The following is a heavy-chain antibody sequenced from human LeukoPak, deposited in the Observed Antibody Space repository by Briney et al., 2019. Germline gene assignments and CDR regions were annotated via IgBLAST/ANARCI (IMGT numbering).Heavy chain of an antibody. V-gene: IGHV3-11*04. Sequence: KTGGSLRLSCAASGFTFSDYYMNWVRQAPGKGLEWVSYISSSSSTIYYADSVKGRFTISRDNAKNSLYLQMNSLRAEDTAVYYCAREKFSDCSSTSCYINYFDYWGQGTLVTVSS. CDR3: AREKFSDCSSTSCYINYFDY. J-gene: IGHJ4*02. CDR1: GFTFSDYY. CDR2: ISSSSSTI. D-gene: IGHD2-2*02.